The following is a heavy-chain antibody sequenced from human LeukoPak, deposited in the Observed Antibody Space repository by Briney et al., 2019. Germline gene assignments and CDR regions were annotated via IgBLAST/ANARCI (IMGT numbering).Heavy chain of an antibody. V-gene: IGHV3-23*01. CDR2: ISDNSGST. CDR1: GFTFRYYA. D-gene: IGHD2-21*02. J-gene: IGHJ4*02. Sequence: PGGSLRLSCAASGFTFRYYAMHWVRQAPGKGLGWVSTISDNSGSTYYPDSVKGRFTISRDDSKNTLYLQMKSLRAEDTAVYYCAKGTATVTSRFFDYWGQGTLVTVSS. CDR3: AKGTATVTSRFFDY.